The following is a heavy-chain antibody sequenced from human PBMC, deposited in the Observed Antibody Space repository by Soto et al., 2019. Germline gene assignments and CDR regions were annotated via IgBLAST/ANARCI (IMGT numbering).Heavy chain of an antibody. V-gene: IGHV1-18*01. CDR1: GYTFTSYG. CDR2: ISGYNGNT. J-gene: IGHJ6*02. Sequence: QVQLVQSGAEVKKPGASVKVSCKASGYTFTSYGISWVRQAPGQGLEWMGWISGYNGNTNYAQKFQGRVTMTRDTTTSTVYMELRSLRSDDTSVYYCARVRSTWTDYYYGVDVWGQGTTVTVSS. CDR3: ARVRSTWTDYYYGVDV. D-gene: IGHD6-13*01.